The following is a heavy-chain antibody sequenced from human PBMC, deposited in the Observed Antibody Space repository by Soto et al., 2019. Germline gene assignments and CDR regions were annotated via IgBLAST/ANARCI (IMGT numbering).Heavy chain of an antibody. D-gene: IGHD4-17*01. CDR2: MKGGAT. CDR1: GFTFSSYG. V-gene: IGHV3-23*01. J-gene: IGHJ4*02. Sequence: EVQLLESGGGLVQPGGSLRLSCAASGFTFSSYGMSWVRQAPGKGLEWVSGMKGGATYYADSVKGRFTISRDNSKNTLYLQMSSLGAEDSAIYYCAKAHGDSYFHYWGQGTLVTVSS. CDR3: AKAHGDSYFHY.